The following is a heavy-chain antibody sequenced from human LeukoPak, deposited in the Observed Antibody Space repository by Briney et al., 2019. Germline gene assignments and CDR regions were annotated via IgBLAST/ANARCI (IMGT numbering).Heavy chain of an antibody. CDR3: ASGPYYDSSGLDY. CDR2: IYSGVST. D-gene: IGHD3-22*01. J-gene: IGHJ4*02. Sequence: VGSLRLSCAASGFTVSSNYMSWVRQAPGKGLEWVSVIYSGVSTYYADSVKGRFTISRDNSKNTMDLQMNSLRAEDTAVYYCASGPYYDSSGLDYWGQGTLVTVSS. CDR1: GFTVSSNY. V-gene: IGHV3-53*01.